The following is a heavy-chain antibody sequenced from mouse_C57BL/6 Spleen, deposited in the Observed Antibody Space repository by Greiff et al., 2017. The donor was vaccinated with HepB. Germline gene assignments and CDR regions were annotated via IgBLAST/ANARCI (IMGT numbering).Heavy chain of an antibody. V-gene: IGHV5-12*01. CDR2: ISNGGGST. CDR3: ARRGGGGYFDY. J-gene: IGHJ2*01. Sequence: EVKLVESGGGLVQPGGSLKLSCAASGFTFSDYYMYWVRQTPEKRLEWVAYISNGGGSTYYPDTVKGRFTISRDNAKNTLYLQMSRLKSEDTAMYYCARRGGGGYFDYWGQGTTLTVSS. CDR1: GFTFSDYY.